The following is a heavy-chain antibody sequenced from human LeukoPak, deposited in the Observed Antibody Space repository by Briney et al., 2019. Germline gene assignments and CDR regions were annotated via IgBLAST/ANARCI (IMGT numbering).Heavy chain of an antibody. V-gene: IGHV4-4*07. J-gene: IGHJ4*02. CDR1: GGSINSYY. CDR3: ARQEGGIVGPY. Sequence: PSETLSLTCTVSGGSINSYYWTWIRQPAGKGLEWIGRIYTGGSTNYNPSLESRVTMSVDTSKNQFSLKLNSVTAADTAVYYRARQEGGIVGPYWGQGTLVTVSS. CDR2: IYTGGST. D-gene: IGHD1-26*01.